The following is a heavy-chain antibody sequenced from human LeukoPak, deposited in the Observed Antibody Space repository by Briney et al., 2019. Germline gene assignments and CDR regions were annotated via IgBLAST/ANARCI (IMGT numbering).Heavy chain of an antibody. J-gene: IGHJ4*02. Sequence: GGSLRLSCAASGFTFSSYGMHWVRQAPGKGLEWVAFIRYDGSNKYYADSVKGRFTISRDNSKNTLYLQMNSLRAEDTAVYYCARRAGAYSHPYGYWGQGTLVTVSS. CDR1: GFTFSSYG. D-gene: IGHD4/OR15-4a*01. CDR2: IRYDGSNK. CDR3: ARRAGAYSHPYGY. V-gene: IGHV3-33*08.